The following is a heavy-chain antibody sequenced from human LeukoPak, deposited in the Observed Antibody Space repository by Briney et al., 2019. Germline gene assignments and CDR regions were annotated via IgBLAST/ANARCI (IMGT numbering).Heavy chain of an antibody. J-gene: IGHJ5*02. CDR1: GYSISSGYY. CDR2: IYHSGRT. V-gene: IGHV4-38-2*02. D-gene: IGHD6-13*01. Sequence: PSETLSLTCTVSGYSISSGYYWGWIRQPPGKGLEWIGSIYHSGRTYYNPSLKSRATISEDTSKNQFSLKLNSVTAADTAVYYCAREGDSSSVGWFDPWGQGTLVTVSS. CDR3: AREGDSSSVGWFDP.